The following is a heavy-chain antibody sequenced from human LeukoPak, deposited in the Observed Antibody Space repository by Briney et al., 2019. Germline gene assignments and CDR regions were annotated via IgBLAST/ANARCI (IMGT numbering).Heavy chain of an antibody. V-gene: IGHV4-34*01. CDR1: GGSFSGYY. Sequence: SETLSLTCAVYGGSFSGYYWSWIRPPPGKGLEGMGEINHSGSTNYNPSLKSRVTISVDTSKNQFSLKLSSVTAADTAVYYCARGSTYYYDSSGYYYRQDYYYYYMDVWGKGTTVTVSS. CDR3: ARGSTYYYDSSGYYYRQDYYYYYMDV. D-gene: IGHD3-22*01. J-gene: IGHJ6*03. CDR2: INHSGST.